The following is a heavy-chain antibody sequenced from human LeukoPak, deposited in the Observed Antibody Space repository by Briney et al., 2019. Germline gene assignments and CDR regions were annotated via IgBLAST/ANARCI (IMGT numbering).Heavy chain of an antibody. CDR1: GFTFDDYA. D-gene: IGHD6-19*01. J-gene: IGHJ3*02. Sequence: GGSLRLSCAASGFTFDDYAMSWVRHAPGKGLEWVSGINWNGGSRGYADSVKGRFTISRDNAKNSLYLQMNSLRAEDTALYYCARVSVAGYDVFDIWGQGTMVTVSS. CDR2: INWNGGSR. CDR3: ARVSVAGYDVFDI. V-gene: IGHV3-20*04.